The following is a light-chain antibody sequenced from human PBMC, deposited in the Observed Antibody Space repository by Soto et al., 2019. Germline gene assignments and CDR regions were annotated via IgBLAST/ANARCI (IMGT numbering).Light chain of an antibody. CDR3: QSYDSSLSVLYV. CDR2: GNS. Sequence: QSALTQPPSVSGAPGQRVTISCTGSSSNIGGGYDVHWYQQLPGTAPKLLIYGNSNRPSGVPDRFSGSKSGTSASLAITGLQAEDEADYYCQSYDSSLSVLYVFGTGTKGTV. V-gene: IGLV1-40*01. CDR1: SSNIGGGYD. J-gene: IGLJ1*01.